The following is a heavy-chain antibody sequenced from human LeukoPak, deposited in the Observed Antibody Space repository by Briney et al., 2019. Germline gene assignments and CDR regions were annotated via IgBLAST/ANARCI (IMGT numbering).Heavy chain of an antibody. CDR2: ISGSGAST. CDR1: GFTFSSYA. V-gene: IGHV3-23*01. CDR3: AKDILTSIAVADVFDY. D-gene: IGHD6-19*01. J-gene: IGHJ4*02. Sequence: PGGSLRLSCAASGFTFSSYAMSWVRQAPGKGLEWVAAISGSGASTYYADSVKGRFTISRDNSKNTLYLQMNSLRAEDTAVYYCAKDILTSIAVADVFDYWGQGTLVTVSS.